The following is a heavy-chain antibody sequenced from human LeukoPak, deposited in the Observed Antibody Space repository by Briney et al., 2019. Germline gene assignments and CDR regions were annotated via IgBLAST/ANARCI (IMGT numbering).Heavy chain of an antibody. J-gene: IGHJ4*02. V-gene: IGHV1-69*13. CDR2: IIPIFGTA. CDR3: ALYSSLAAADY. D-gene: IGHD6-13*01. Sequence: SVKVSCKASGGTFSSYAISWVRQAPGQGLEWMGGIIPIFGTANYAQKFQGRVTITADESTSTAYMELRSLRSDDTAVYYCALYSSLAAADYWGQGTLVTVSS. CDR1: GGTFSSYA.